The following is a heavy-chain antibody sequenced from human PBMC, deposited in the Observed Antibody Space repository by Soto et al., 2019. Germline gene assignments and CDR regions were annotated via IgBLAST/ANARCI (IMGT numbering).Heavy chain of an antibody. CDR1: GGSFSGYY. CDR2: INHSGST. CDR3: ARGGRWRRLRDYYYYMDV. J-gene: IGHJ6*03. V-gene: IGHV4-34*01. Sequence: SETLSLTCAVYGGSFSGYYWSWIRQPPGKGLEWIGEINHSGSTNYNPSLKSRVTISVDTSKNQFSLKLSSVTAADTAVYYCARGGRWRRLRDYYYYMDVWGKGTTVTVSS. D-gene: IGHD5-12*01.